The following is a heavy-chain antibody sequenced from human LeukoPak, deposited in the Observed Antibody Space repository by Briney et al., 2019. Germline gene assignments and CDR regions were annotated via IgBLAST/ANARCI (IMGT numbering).Heavy chain of an antibody. CDR2: INRDGRSA. CDR3: ERGKRGFGDPYSYFDY. CDR1: GFSLSDFW. V-gene: IGHV3-74*01. Sequence: GGSLILSCRASGFSLSDFWMHWVRQAPGEGLMFVSRINRDGRSAGYADLVKGRFNISRDNPKNTLAMQMDSLTVEDTGVYYCERGKRGFGDPYSYFDYWGQGVLVTV. J-gene: IGHJ4*02. D-gene: IGHD3-16*01.